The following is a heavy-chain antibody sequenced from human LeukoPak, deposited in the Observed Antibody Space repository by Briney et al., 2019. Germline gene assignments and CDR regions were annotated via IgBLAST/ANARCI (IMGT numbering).Heavy chain of an antibody. CDR1: GYTFTSYG. D-gene: IGHD3-3*01. J-gene: IGHJ4*02. V-gene: IGHV1-18*01. CDR2: ISAYSGNT. Sequence: GASVKVSCKASGYTFTSYGISWVRQAPGQGLEWMGWISAYSGNTNYAQKLQGRVTMTTDTSTSTAYMELRSLRSDDTAVYYCARDPNHYDFWSGYSDYWGQGTLVTVSS. CDR3: ARDPNHYDFWSGYSDY.